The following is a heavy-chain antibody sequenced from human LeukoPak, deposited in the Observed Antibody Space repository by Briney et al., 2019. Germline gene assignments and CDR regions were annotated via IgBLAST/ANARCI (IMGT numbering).Heavy chain of an antibody. D-gene: IGHD1-1*01. CDR1: GFTFSGYD. V-gene: IGHV3-30*02. CDR2: IRYDGNNK. J-gene: IGHJ4*02. Sequence: GGSLRLSCAPSGFTFSGYDMNWVRQAPGKGLEWVAFIRYDGNNKYYADSVKGRFTISRDNSENTLYLQLNSLRAEDTAVYYCTTINVASVFDYWGPGILVTVSS. CDR3: TTINVASVFDY.